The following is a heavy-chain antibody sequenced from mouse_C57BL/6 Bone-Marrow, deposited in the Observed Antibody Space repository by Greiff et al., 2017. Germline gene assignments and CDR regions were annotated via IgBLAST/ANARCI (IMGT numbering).Heavy chain of an antibody. D-gene: IGHD1-1*01. V-gene: IGHV1-26*01. Sequence: VQLQQSGPELVKPGASVKISCKASGYTFTDYYMNWVKQSHGKSLEWIGDINPNNGGTSYNQKFKGKATLTVDKSSSTAYMELRSLTSEDSAVYYCARRGVYYGSSYRYFDVWGTGTTVTVSS. CDR1: GYTFTDYY. J-gene: IGHJ1*03. CDR2: INPNNGGT. CDR3: ARRGVYYGSSYRYFDV.